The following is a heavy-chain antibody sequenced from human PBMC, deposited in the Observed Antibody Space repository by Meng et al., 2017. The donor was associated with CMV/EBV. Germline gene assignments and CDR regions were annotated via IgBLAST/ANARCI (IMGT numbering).Heavy chain of an antibody. CDR1: GFTFPLYF. V-gene: IGHV3-21*06. CDR2: ISSSLNSI. Sequence: GESLKISCAASGFTFPLYFMNWVRQAPGKGLEWVSSISSSLNSIYYADSVEGRFTIYRDNANNSLHLQMNSLRVEDTAVYYCARGKHYSGSNLDEAFDIWGQGTVVTVS. J-gene: IGHJ3*02. D-gene: IGHD1-26*01. CDR3: ARGKHYSGSNLDEAFDI.